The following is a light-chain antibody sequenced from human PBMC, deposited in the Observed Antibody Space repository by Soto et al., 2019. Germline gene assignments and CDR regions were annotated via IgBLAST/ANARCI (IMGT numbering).Light chain of an antibody. Sequence: EIVLTQSPGTLSLSPGERATLSCRASQSVSSTYLVWYQQKPGQAPRLLIYGASSRATGIPDRFSGSGSGTDFTLTISRLEPEDFAVYYCQQYGSSPWKFGQGTKV. CDR2: GAS. V-gene: IGKV3-20*01. CDR1: QSVSSTY. CDR3: QQYGSSPWK. J-gene: IGKJ1*01.